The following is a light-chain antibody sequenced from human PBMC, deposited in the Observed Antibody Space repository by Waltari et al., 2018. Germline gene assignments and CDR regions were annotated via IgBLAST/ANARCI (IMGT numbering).Light chain of an antibody. Sequence: DIQMTQSPSTLSASVGDRVTITCRASQRIVGWLAWYQQKPGKAPNLLIYKASNLESVVPSRFSGSGSGTEFTLTISSLQPDDFATYYCQQYKSYSRTFGQGTKVEIK. CDR1: QRIVGW. CDR3: QQYKSYSRT. V-gene: IGKV1-5*03. J-gene: IGKJ1*01. CDR2: KAS.